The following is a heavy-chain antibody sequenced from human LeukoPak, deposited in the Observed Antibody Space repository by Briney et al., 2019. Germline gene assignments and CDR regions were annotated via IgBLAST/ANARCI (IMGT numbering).Heavy chain of an antibody. CDR3: ARDRQGWGPDYYYYGMDV. V-gene: IGHV1-69*13. CDR2: IIPIFGTA. J-gene: IGHJ6*02. D-gene: IGHD3-16*01. CDR1: GGTFSSYA. Sequence: SVKVSCKASGGTFSSYAIGWVRQAPGQGLEWMGGIIPIFGTANYAQKFQGRVTITADESTSTAYMELSSLRSEDTAVYYCARDRQGWGPDYYYYGMDVWGQGTTVTVSS.